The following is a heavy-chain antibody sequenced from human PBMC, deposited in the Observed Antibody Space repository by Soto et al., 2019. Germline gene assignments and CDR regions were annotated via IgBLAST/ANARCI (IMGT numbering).Heavy chain of an antibody. D-gene: IGHD1-26*01. CDR3: ARVGGGSYSQYYFDY. CDR1: GGTFSSYA. Sequence: SVKVSCKASGGTFSSYAISWVRQAPGQGREWMGGIIPIFGTANYAQKFQGRVTITADESTSTAYMELSSLRSEDTAVYYCARVGGGSYSQYYFDYWGQGTLVTVSS. V-gene: IGHV1-69*13. J-gene: IGHJ4*02. CDR2: IIPIFGTA.